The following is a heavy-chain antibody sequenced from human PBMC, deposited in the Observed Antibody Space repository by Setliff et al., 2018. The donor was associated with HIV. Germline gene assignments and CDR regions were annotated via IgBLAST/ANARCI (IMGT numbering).Heavy chain of an antibody. CDR3: ARRAGSDYFTRFDY. CDR1: GGSFSGYY. Sequence: PSETLSLTCAVYGGSFSGYYWSWIRQSPGKGLEWIGEINHSGSTNYNPSLKSRVTILGDTSKNQFSLKLSSVTAADTAVYYCARRAGSDYFTRFDYWGQGTLVTDSS. D-gene: IGHD3-10*01. V-gene: IGHV4-34*01. J-gene: IGHJ4*02. CDR2: INHSGST.